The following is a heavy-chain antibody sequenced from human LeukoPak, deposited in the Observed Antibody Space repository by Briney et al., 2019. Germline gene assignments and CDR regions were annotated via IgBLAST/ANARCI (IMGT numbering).Heavy chain of an antibody. V-gene: IGHV4-61*02. Sequence: SETLSLTCTVSGGSLSSGSDYWSWIRQSAGKGLEWIGRIYASGSTHYNPSLKSRVTISLDTSKNQFSLKLSSVTAADTAVYYCARSGYSNFDYWGQGTLVTVSS. CDR2: IYASGST. CDR3: ARSGYSNFDY. J-gene: IGHJ4*02. CDR1: GGSLSSGSDY. D-gene: IGHD3-3*01.